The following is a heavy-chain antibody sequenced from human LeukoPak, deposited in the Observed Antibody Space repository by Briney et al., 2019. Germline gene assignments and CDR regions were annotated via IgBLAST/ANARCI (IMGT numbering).Heavy chain of an antibody. CDR1: GFTFSSYA. Sequence: PGGSLRLSCAASGFTFSSYAMHWVRQAPGKRLEWVAVISYDGSNKYYADSVKGRFTISRDNSKNTLYLQMNSLRAEDTAVYYCARNSMNTAMGYYYYYYMDVWGKGTTVTVSS. V-gene: IGHV3-30-3*01. D-gene: IGHD5-18*01. CDR3: ARNSMNTAMGYYYYYYMDV. J-gene: IGHJ6*03. CDR2: ISYDGSNK.